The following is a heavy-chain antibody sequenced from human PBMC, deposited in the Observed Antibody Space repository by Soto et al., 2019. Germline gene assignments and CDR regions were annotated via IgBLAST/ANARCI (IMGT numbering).Heavy chain of an antibody. CDR1: GGTVASSHW. CDR2: VYHTGDT. V-gene: IGHV4-4*02. D-gene: IGHD2-21*02. CDR3: ARELVTGGGNNYLEP. Sequence: PSETLSLTCGVSGGTVASSHWGSWVRQSPGGGLEWIGNVYHTGDTNLNPSLQSRVTISVDKSNNQFSLRLNALTAADTAVYFCARELVTGGGNNYLEPWGPGTLVTVSS. J-gene: IGHJ5*02.